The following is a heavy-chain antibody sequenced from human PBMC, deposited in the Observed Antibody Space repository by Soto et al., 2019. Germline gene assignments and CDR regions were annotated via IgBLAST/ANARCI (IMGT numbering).Heavy chain of an antibody. D-gene: IGHD2-2*01. CDR2: IIPILGIA. CDR1: GGTFSSYT. Sequence: QVQLVQSGAEVKKPGSSVKVSCKASGGTFSSYTISWVRQAPGQGLEWMGRIIPILGIANYAQKFQGRVTITADKSTSTAYMELSSLRSEDTDVYYCARIPAADNWFDPWGQGTLVTVSS. V-gene: IGHV1-69*02. CDR3: ARIPAADNWFDP. J-gene: IGHJ5*02.